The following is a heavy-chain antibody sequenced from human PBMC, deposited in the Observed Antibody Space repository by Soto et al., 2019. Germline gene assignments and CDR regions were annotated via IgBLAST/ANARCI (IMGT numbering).Heavy chain of an antibody. V-gene: IGHV3-30-3*01. Sequence: QVQLVESGGGVVQPGRSLRLSCAASGFTFSSYAMHWVRQAPGKGLEWVAVISYDGSNKYYADSVKGRFTISRDNSKNTLYLQMNSPRAEDTAVYYCARGSRTIFGVVIENWFDPWGQGTLVTVSS. CDR1: GFTFSSYA. D-gene: IGHD3-3*01. CDR3: ARGSRTIFGVVIENWFDP. CDR2: ISYDGSNK. J-gene: IGHJ5*02.